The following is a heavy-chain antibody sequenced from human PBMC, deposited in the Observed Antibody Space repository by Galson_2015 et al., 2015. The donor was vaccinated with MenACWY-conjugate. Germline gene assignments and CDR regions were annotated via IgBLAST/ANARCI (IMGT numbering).Heavy chain of an antibody. CDR2: IKSNTDGGTT. Sequence: PLRLSCAASGFTFSQAWMSWVRQAPGKGLEWVGRIKSNTDGGTTDYAAPVKGRFTISRDDSESTLYLQMSSLRTEDTGVYYCSYYYNGGSPDFDYWGQGTLVTVSS. CDR3: SYYYNGGSPDFDY. J-gene: IGHJ4*02. CDR1: GFTFSQAW. V-gene: IGHV3-15*01. D-gene: IGHD2-15*01.